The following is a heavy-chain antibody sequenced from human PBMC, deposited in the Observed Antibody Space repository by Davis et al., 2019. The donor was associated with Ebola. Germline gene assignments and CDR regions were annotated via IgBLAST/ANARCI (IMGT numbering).Heavy chain of an antibody. Sequence: AASVKVSCKASGGTFSSYAISWVRQAPGQGLEWMGWISAYNGNTNYAQKLQGRVTMTTDTSTSTAYMELRSLRSDDTAVYYCARDHHYDYVWGSYRYTGEWYFDYWGQGTLVTVSS. V-gene: IGHV1-18*01. CDR1: GGTFSSYA. J-gene: IGHJ4*02. CDR3: ARDHHYDYVWGSYRYTGEWYFDY. D-gene: IGHD3-16*02. CDR2: ISAYNGNT.